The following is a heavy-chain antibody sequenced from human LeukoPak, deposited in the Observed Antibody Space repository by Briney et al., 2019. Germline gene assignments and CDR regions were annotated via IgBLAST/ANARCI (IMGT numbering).Heavy chain of an antibody. D-gene: IGHD3-22*01. J-gene: IGHJ4*02. V-gene: IGHV3-23*01. CDR2: ISGSGGST. CDR3: AKDFQRYYYDSSGYLTPHYFDY. CDR1: GFTFSSYA. Sequence: GGSLRLSCAASGFTFSSYAMSWVRQAPGKGLEWVSAISGSGGSTYYADSVKGRFTISRDNSKNTLYLQMNSLRAEDTAVHYCAKDFQRYYYDSSGYLTPHYFDYWGQGTLVTVSS.